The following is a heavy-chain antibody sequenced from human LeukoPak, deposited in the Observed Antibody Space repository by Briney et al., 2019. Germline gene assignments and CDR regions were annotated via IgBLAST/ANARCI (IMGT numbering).Heavy chain of an antibody. J-gene: IGHJ4*02. CDR3: AREVDSSGSFDY. V-gene: IGHV3-30*02. D-gene: IGHD3-22*01. Sequence: GGSLRLSCAASGFTFSSYGMHWVRQAPGKGLEWVAFIRYDGSNKYYADSVKGRFTISRDNAKNSLYLQMNSLRAEDTAVYYCAREVDSSGSFDYWGQGTLVTVSS. CDR1: GFTFSSYG. CDR2: IRYDGSNK.